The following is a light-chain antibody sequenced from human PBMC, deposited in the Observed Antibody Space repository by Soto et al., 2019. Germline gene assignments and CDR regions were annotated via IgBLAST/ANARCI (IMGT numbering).Light chain of an antibody. Sequence: PGERATLSCRASQTVITSVAWYQQKPGQAPRLLIYDASNRATGIPARFSGSGPGTDFTLTITSLEPEDFAVYYCQQRSSWPPELSFGPGTKVDIK. CDR1: QTVITS. CDR3: QQRSSWPPELS. V-gene: IGKV3-11*01. CDR2: DAS. J-gene: IGKJ3*01.